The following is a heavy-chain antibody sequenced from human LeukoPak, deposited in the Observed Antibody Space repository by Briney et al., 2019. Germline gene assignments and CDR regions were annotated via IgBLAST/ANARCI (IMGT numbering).Heavy chain of an antibody. CDR1: GDTFATYW. D-gene: IGHD6-13*01. CDR2: IFPFDSDT. V-gene: IGHV5-51*01. CDR3: ARHRSGYSNSYFDY. J-gene: IGHJ4*02. Sequence: GESLQISCQGSGDTFATYWIAWVRQMPGKGLELMGSIFPFDSDTRYSPSFQGQVTFSADKSISTAYLQWSSLKASDTAMYYCARHRSGYSNSYFDYWGQGTLVTVSS.